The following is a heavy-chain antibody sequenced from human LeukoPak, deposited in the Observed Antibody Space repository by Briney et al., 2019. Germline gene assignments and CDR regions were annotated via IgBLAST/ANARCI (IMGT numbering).Heavy chain of an antibody. D-gene: IGHD6-13*01. V-gene: IGHV3-13*05. CDR3: ARGGSSHDAFDI. J-gene: IGHJ3*02. CDR2: IGTAGDP. Sequence: LSCAASGFTFSSYDMHWVRQAPGKGXEWVSAIGTAGDPYYPGSVTGRFTISRENAKNSLYLQMNSLRAGDTAVYYCARGGSSHDAFDIWGQGTMVTVSS. CDR1: GFTFSSYD.